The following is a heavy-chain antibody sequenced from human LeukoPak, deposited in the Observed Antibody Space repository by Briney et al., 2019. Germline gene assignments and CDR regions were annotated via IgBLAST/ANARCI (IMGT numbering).Heavy chain of an antibody. D-gene: IGHD2-2*01. CDR1: GGSISSYY. V-gene: IGHV4-59*01. CDR3: ARFKYRLLSPSYYYYYGMDV. J-gene: IGHJ6*02. Sequence: TSETLSLTCTVSGGSISSYYWSWIRQPPGKGLEWIGYIYYSGSTNYNPSLKSRVTISVDTSKNQFSLKLSSVTAADTAVYYCARFKYRLLSPSYYYYYGMDVWGQGTTVTVSS. CDR2: IYYSGST.